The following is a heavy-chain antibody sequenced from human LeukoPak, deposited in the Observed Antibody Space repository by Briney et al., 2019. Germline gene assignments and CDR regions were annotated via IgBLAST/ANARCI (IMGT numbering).Heavy chain of an antibody. J-gene: IGHJ5*02. D-gene: IGHD1-1*01. V-gene: IGHV1-18*01. CDR3: ARDWKIGTRWFDP. CDR2: ISAYNGNT. Sequence: ASVKVSCKASGYTFTSYAMNWVRQAPGQGLEWMGWISAYNGNTNYAQKLQDRVTMTTDTSTSTAYMELRSLRSDDTAVYYCARDWKIGTRWFDPWGQGTLVTVSS. CDR1: GYTFTSYA.